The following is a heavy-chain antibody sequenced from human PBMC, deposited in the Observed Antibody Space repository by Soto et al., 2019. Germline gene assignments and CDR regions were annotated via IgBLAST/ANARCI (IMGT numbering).Heavy chain of an antibody. CDR3: AKDLRTGVETTYFDF. J-gene: IGHJ4*02. CDR1: GFSFSTYA. V-gene: IGHV3-23*01. Sequence: EVQLLESGGGLVQPGGSLRLSCEASGFSFSTYAMSWVRQAPGKGQEWVSGISSSGGNTYYSDSVKGRFTISRDNFRDTLFLQMNRLRAEDTALYFCAKDLRTGVETTYFDFWGQGNLVTVSS. D-gene: IGHD1-1*01. CDR2: ISSSGGNT.